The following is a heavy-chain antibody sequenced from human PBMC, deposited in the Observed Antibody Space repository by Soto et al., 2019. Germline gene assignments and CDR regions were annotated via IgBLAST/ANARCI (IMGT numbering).Heavy chain of an antibody. V-gene: IGHV1-69*06. CDR2: IIPIFGTA. CDR3: ARGGADIVVVPAATKQWFGELLYFDY. CDR1: GGTFSSYA. Sequence: VASVKVSCKASGGTFSSYAISWVRQAPGQGLEWMGGIIPIFGTANYAQKFQGRVTITADKSTSTAYMELSSLRSEDTAVYYCARGGADIVVVPAATKQWFGELLYFDYWGQGTLVTVSS. D-gene: IGHD2-2*01. J-gene: IGHJ4*02.